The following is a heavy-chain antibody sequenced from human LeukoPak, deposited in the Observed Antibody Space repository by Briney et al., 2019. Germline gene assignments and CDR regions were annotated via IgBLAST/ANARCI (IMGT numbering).Heavy chain of an antibody. CDR1: GGSISSSNW. Sequence: SETLSLTCAVSGGSISSSNWWSWVRQPPGKGLEWIGEIYHSGSTSYNPSLKSRVTISVDKSKNQFSLKLSSVTAADTAVYYCARSSGYSSGWYDLYFQHWGQGTLVTVSS. V-gene: IGHV4-4*02. J-gene: IGHJ1*01. CDR3: ARSSGYSSGWYDLYFQH. CDR2: IYHSGST. D-gene: IGHD6-19*01.